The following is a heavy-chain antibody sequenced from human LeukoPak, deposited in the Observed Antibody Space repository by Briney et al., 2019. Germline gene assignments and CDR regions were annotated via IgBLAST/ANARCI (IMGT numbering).Heavy chain of an antibody. CDR2: ISSNGGST. CDR3: ARANHWEWEWGSYFDY. D-gene: IGHD1-26*01. V-gene: IGHV3-64*01. Sequence: GGSLRLSCAASGFTFSSYAMHWVRQAPGKGLEYVSAISSNGGSTYYANSVKGRFTISRDNSKNTLYLQMGSLRAEDMAVYYCARANHWEWEWGSYFDYWGQGTLVTVSS. J-gene: IGHJ4*02. CDR1: GFTFSSYA.